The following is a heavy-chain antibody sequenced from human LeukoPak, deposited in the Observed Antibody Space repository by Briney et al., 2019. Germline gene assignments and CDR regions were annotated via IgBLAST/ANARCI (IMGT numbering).Heavy chain of an antibody. CDR1: GGSFSSYA. J-gene: IGHJ3*02. CDR2: IIPVLGTA. V-gene: IGHV1-69*01. CDR3: ACLAAAGRLTDTYDI. Sequence: ASVKVSCTASGGSFSSYAISWVRQAPGQGLEWMGGIIPVLGTASYAQKFQGRVTIAADESSSTAYMELSSLTSADTAVYYCACLAAAGRLTDTYDIWGQGTMVTVSS. D-gene: IGHD6-13*01.